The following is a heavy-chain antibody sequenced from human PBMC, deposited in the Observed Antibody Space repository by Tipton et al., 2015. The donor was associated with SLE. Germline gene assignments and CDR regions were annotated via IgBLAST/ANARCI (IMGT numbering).Heavy chain of an antibody. V-gene: IGHV4-34*01. D-gene: IGHD6-6*01. CDR3: ARGLGDIAARTSWYFDL. CDR1: GGSFSGYY. CDR2: INHSGST. Sequence: TLSLTCAVYGGSFSGYYWSWIRQPPGKGLEWIGEINHSGSTNYNPSLKSRVTISVDTSKNRFSPKLSSVTAADTAVYYCARGLGDIAARTSWYFDLWGRGTLVTVSS. J-gene: IGHJ2*01.